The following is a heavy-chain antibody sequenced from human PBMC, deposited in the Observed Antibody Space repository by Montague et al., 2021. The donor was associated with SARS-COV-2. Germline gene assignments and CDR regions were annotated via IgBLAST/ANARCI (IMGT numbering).Heavy chain of an antibody. Sequence: CAISGDSVSCHSVAWCWIRQSPSRGLEWLGRTYYRSKWYSDYAPSVRGRLTVNPDASKNEFSLELNYVTPEDTAVYYCVRYSGWFYFDFWGQGTLVTVSS. CDR3: VRYSGWFYFDF. CDR1: GDSVSCHSVA. V-gene: IGHV6-1*01. CDR2: TYYRSKWYS. J-gene: IGHJ4*02. D-gene: IGHD6-19*01.